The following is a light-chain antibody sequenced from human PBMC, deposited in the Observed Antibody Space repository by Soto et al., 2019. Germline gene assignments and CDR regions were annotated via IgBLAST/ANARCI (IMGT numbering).Light chain of an antibody. Sequence: EIVLTQSPATLSLSPGERATLSCRASQSVSSYLAWYQQKPGQAPRLLIYDASNRATGIPARFSGSGSGTDFTLTISSLVPEDVAVYYCQQRSDWLTFGGGTKVVI. CDR1: QSVSSY. V-gene: IGKV3-11*01. J-gene: IGKJ4*01. CDR3: QQRSDWLT. CDR2: DAS.